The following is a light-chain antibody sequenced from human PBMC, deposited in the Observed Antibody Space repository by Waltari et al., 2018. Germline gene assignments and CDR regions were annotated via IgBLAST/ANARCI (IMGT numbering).Light chain of an antibody. Sequence: QSPLTQPASVSGSPGQSITIPCTGTSIAVGGYNYVSWYQQHPGKVPKLLIFDVSNRPAGVSNRFSGSKSGNTASLTISGLQAEDESDYYCCSFTGRSTWVFGGGTKVTVL. J-gene: IGLJ3*02. CDR1: SIAVGGYNY. V-gene: IGLV2-14*01. CDR3: CSFTGRSTWV. CDR2: DVS.